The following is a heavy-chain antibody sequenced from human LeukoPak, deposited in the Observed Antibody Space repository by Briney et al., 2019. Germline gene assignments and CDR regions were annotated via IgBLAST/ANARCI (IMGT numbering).Heavy chain of an antibody. CDR3: ARAITMVRGVIENVY. Sequence: GRSPRLSCAASGFTFSSHGMHWVRQAPGRGLEWVAVIWYDGSDKYYADSVKGRFTISRDNAKNSLYLQMNSLRAEDTAVYYCARAITMVRGVIENVYWGQGTLVTVSS. V-gene: IGHV3-33*01. J-gene: IGHJ4*02. D-gene: IGHD3-10*01. CDR1: GFTFSSHG. CDR2: IWYDGSDK.